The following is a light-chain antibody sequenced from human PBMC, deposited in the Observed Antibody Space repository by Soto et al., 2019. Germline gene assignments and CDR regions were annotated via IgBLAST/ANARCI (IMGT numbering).Light chain of an antibody. J-gene: IGKJ1*01. Sequence: DIQMTQSPSTLSASVGDRVTITCRASQSISSWLAWYQQKPGKAPKLLIYDASSLESGVPSRFSGSGSGTEFTLTISSLQPDDFATYYCQQYNSYRTFGQGN. CDR2: DAS. CDR1: QSISSW. CDR3: QQYNSYRT. V-gene: IGKV1-5*01.